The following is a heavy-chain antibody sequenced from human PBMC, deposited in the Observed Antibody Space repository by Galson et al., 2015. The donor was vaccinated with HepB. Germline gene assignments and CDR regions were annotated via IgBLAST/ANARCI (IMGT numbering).Heavy chain of an antibody. Sequence: QVQLQESGPGLVKPSETLSLTCAVYGGSFSGYYWSWIRQPPGKGLEWIGEINHSGSTNYNPSLKSRVTISVDTSKNQFSLKLSSVTAADTAVYYCARKPNRGVVVIGLGGRYFDLWGRGTLVTVSS. V-gene: IGHV4-34*01. J-gene: IGHJ2*01. CDR2: INHSGST. CDR1: GGSFSGYY. D-gene: IGHD2-21*01. CDR3: ARKPNRGVVVIGLGGRYFDL.